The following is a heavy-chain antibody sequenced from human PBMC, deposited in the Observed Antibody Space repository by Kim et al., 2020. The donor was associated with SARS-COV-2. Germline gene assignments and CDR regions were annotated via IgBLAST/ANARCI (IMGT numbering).Heavy chain of an antibody. Sequence: YADSVQGRFSVSRDNSKNTLYLQRNSLRADDTAVYYCAKQGVAAMTPFDSWGQGTLVTVSS. D-gene: IGHD3-3*01. V-gene: IGHV3-23*01. J-gene: IGHJ4*02. CDR3: AKQGVAAMTPFDS.